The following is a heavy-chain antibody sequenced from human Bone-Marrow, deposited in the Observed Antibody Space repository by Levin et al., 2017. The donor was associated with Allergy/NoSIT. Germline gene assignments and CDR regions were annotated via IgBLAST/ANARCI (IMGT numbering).Heavy chain of an antibody. CDR2: INPKTGGT. Sequence: GESLKISCQASGYIFSDYYIHWVRQARGQGLEWLGWINPKTGGTNYAPSFQGRVSMDTSFNTAYLELRSLRPHDTAVYFCAKASQWLMPDTWGQGTMVTVSS. CDR3: AKASQWLMPDT. J-gene: IGHJ5*02. V-gene: IGHV1-2*02. D-gene: IGHD6-19*01. CDR1: GYIFSDYY.